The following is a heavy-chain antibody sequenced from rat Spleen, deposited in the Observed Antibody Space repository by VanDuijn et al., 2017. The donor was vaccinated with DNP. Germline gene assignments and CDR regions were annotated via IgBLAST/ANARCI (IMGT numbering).Heavy chain of an antibody. V-gene: IGHV5-31*01. Sequence: EVQLVESGGDIVQPGGSLKLSCVASGFTFNNYWMTWIRQVPGKGLEWIASITNSGDNTYYLDYVRGRFTISRDNAKNILYLQMNSLRSEDTATYYCARDLEHYWGQGVMVTVSS. CDR1: GFTFNNYW. J-gene: IGHJ2*01. CDR2: ITNSGDNT. CDR3: ARDLEHY.